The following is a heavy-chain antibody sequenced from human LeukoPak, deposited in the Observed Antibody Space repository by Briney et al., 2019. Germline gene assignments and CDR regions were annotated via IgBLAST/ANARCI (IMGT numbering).Heavy chain of an antibody. V-gene: IGHV3-23*01. CDR3: SEVVAPGTTIYFDY. D-gene: IGHD6-13*01. CDR2: FGSGGGT. J-gene: IGHJ4*02. CDR1: RFTFYTYA. Sequence: GGSLRLSCAASRFTFYTYAITCVPQAPGKWLEWVSTFGSGGGTYYADSVKGRFTISKDNSKNTLYLQQNRLSAEDTALYYCSEVVAPGTTIYFDYWGQGTLVTVSS.